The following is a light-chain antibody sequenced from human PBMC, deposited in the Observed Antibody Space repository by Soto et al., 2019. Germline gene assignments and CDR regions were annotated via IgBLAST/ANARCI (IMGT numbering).Light chain of an antibody. Sequence: DIQMTQSPSTLSASVGDRVTISCRASQNIDTWLAWYQQKPGKAPRVLIYKASTLQSGVPSRFSGSGSGTAYTLTISSLQADYFGTYCCQQYKSLHTCGQGTKLEIK. J-gene: IGKJ2*01. CDR1: QNIDTW. V-gene: IGKV1-5*03. CDR3: QQYKSLHT. CDR2: KAS.